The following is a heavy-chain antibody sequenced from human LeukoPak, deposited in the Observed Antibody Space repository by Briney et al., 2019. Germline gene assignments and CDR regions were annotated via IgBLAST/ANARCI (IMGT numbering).Heavy chain of an antibody. D-gene: IGHD3-10*01. CDR3: ARGYYYGSGSCPYY. J-gene: IGHJ4*02. CDR1: GGSFSGYY. Sequence: SETLSLTCAVYGGSFSGYYWSWIRQPPGKGLEWIGEINHSGSTNYNPSLKSRVTISVDTSKNQFSLKLSSVTAADTAVYYCARGYYYGSGSCPYYWGQGTLVTVSS. V-gene: IGHV4-34*01. CDR2: INHSGST.